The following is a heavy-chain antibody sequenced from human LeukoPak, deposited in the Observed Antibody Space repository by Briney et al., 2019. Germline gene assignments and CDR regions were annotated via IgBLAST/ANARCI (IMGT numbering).Heavy chain of an antibody. J-gene: IGHJ4*02. CDR3: VRADRLGSDVYYFAE. D-gene: IGHD3-16*01. V-gene: IGHV3-72*01. Sequence: GGSLRLSCAASGXSFRDHYMDWVRLVPGKGLESVGRTRDRAHSYTTEYAASVKGRHSISRDASQKSLYLQMNSLKVEDTAVYYCVRADRLGSDVYYFAEWGQGTLVTVSS. CDR1: GXSFRDHY. CDR2: TRDRAHSYTT.